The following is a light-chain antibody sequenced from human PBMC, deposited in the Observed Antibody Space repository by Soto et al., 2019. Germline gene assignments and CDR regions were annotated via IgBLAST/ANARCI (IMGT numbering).Light chain of an antibody. J-gene: IGLJ2*01. Sequence: QSVLSQPPSASGTPGQRVTMSCSGSNSNVGGHAVDWYQQAPGTAPSLLIYRSSQRPSGVPDRFSGSQSGTSASLAISGLQSEDEGDYYCATWDDSLNGPVFGGGTKVTVL. V-gene: IGLV1-44*01. CDR3: ATWDDSLNGPV. CDR2: RSS. CDR1: NSNVGGHA.